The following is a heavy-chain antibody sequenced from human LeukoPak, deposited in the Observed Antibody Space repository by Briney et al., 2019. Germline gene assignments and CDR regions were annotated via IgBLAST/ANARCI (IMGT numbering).Heavy chain of an antibody. D-gene: IGHD3-3*01. V-gene: IGHV4-59*01. CDR1: GGSISSYY. J-gene: IGHJ4*02. Sequence: SETLSLTCTVSGGSISSYYWSWIRQPPGKGLEWIGYIYYSGSTNYNPSLKSRVTISVDTSKNQFSLKLSSVTAADTAVYYCARGLTIFGVVIPYYFDYWGQGTLVTVSS. CDR3: ARGLTIFGVVIPYYFDY. CDR2: IYYSGST.